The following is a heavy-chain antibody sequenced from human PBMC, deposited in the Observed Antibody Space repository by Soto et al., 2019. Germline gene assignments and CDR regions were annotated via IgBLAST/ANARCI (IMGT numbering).Heavy chain of an antibody. D-gene: IGHD3-22*01. CDR3: ARGEIVVVISGYYYYGMDV. J-gene: IGHJ6*02. Sequence: SETLSLTCAVYGGSFSGYYWSWIRQPPGKGLEWIGEINHSGSTNYNPSLKSRVTISVDTSKNQFSLKLSSVTAADTAVYYCARGEIVVVISGYYYYGMDVWGQGTTVTVSS. CDR1: GGSFSGYY. CDR2: INHSGST. V-gene: IGHV4-34*01.